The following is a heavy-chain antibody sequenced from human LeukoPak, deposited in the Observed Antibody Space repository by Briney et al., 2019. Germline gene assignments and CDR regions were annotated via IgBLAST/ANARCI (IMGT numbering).Heavy chain of an antibody. D-gene: IGHD4-17*01. CDR1: GYTLTSYG. J-gene: IGHJ5*02. CDR2: ISAYNGNT. Sequence: GASVKVSCKASGYTLTSYGISWVRQAPGQGLEWMGWISAYNGNTNYAQKLQGRVTMTTDTSTSTAYMELRSLRSDDTAVYYCARDALYGDYVWFDPWGQGTLVTVSS. CDR3: ARDALYGDYVWFDP. V-gene: IGHV1-18*01.